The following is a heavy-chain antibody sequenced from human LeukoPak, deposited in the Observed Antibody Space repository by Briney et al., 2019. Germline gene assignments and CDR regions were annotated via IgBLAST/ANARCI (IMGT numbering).Heavy chain of an antibody. J-gene: IGHJ3*02. D-gene: IGHD6-19*01. V-gene: IGHV3-15*05. CDR1: GFTFSNAW. CDR3: ARVSSVWDAFDI. Sequence: GGSLRLSCAASGFTFSNAWMSWVRQAPGKGLEWVGRIKSKTDGGTSYYAAPVKGRFTISRDDSKNTLYLQMNSLRAEDTDVYYCARVSSVWDAFDIWGQGTVVTVSS. CDR2: IKSKTDGGTS.